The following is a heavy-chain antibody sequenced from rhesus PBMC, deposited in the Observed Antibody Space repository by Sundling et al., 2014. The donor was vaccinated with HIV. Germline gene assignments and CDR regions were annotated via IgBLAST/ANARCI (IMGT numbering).Heavy chain of an antibody. D-gene: IGHD6-13*01. Sequence: QVQLQESGPGLVRPSETLSLTCAVSDGSISRSNWWSWIRQSPGKGLEWIGEIGIHSGTTNYNPSLKSRVTISRDTSKNQFSLKLTSVTAADTAVYFCARGGIAAGLWGQGVLVTVSS. CDR1: DGSISRSNW. CDR2: IGIHSGTT. J-gene: IGHJ4*01. CDR3: ARGGIAAGL. V-gene: IGHV4-65*02.